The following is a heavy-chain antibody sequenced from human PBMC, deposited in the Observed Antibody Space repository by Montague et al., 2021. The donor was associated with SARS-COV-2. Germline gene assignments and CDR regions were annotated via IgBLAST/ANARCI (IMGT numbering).Heavy chain of an antibody. CDR3: ARVSLMGVWTTVGEYFDL. J-gene: IGHJ2*01. Sequence: SETLSLTCTVSGDSISSPRYYWGWIRQPPGKGLEWIGEINRDGSTNYNPSLQSRVLISVDTSKIQLSLRLSSVTSADTGVYYCARVSLMGVWTTVGEYFDLWGRGTLVTVSS. D-gene: IGHD4-23*01. CDR1: GDSISSPRYY. CDR2: INRDGST. V-gene: IGHV4-39*07.